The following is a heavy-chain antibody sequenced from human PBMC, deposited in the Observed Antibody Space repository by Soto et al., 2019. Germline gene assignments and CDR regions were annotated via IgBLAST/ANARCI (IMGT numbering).Heavy chain of an antibody. CDR3: ARVVGNPNWFDP. Sequence: PGGSLRLSCAASGFIFSNEGMNWVRQAPGKGLEWVAYIAPSSTRIDYADSVKGRFTISRDNVHNSLYLQMNRLRAEDSALYYCARVVGNPNWFDPWGQGTQVPV. CDR1: GFIFSNEG. D-gene: IGHD7-27*01. CDR2: IAPSSTRI. J-gene: IGHJ5*02. V-gene: IGHV3-48*01.